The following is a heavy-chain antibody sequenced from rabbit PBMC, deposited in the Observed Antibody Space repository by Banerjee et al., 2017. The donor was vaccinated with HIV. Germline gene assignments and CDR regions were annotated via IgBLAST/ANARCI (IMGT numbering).Heavy chain of an antibody. CDR1: GFTISTYG. D-gene: IGHD2-1*01. CDR3: VRENDDYGHFNL. J-gene: IGHJ4*01. Sequence: QEQLEESGGGLVTPGGTLTLTCTASGFTISTYGLNWVRQAPGKGLEWIGYIDPVFDNTYYATWVSGRFTISSHSAQNTLYLQLNNLTAADTATYFCVRENDDYGHFNLWGPGTLVTVS. CDR2: IDPVFDNT. V-gene: IGHV1S29*01.